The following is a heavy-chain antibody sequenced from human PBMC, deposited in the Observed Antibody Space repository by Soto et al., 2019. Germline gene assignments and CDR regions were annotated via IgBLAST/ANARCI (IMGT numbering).Heavy chain of an antibody. D-gene: IGHD2-8*01. CDR1: GFTFSTYW. CDR3: TREQQLWIGAYAY. CDR2: IKSDGTST. J-gene: IGHJ4*02. V-gene: IGHV3-74*01. Sequence: EVQLVESGGGLVQPGGSLRLSCAVSGFTFSTYWMHWVRQAPGKGLVWVSGIKSDGTSTYYADSVKGRFTISRDNTRNTLYLQMSSVRAEDTGLYYCTREQQLWIGAYAYWGQGALVTVSS.